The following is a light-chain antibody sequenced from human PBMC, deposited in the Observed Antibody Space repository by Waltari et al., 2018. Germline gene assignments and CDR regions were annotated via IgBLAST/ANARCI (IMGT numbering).Light chain of an antibody. J-gene: IGKJ4*01. CDR1: RSLLHRDGNTY. V-gene: IGKV2-29*03. CDR3: RQGVHLPLT. Sequence: DIVMTQTPLSLSVSPGPPASISCKSSRSLLHRDGNTYLYWYLKRPGQSPLHLIAEVSRRFSGVPERCSGSGSGTEFTLRISRVEADDVRLYYCRQGVHLPLTFGGGTKVEIQ. CDR2: EVS.